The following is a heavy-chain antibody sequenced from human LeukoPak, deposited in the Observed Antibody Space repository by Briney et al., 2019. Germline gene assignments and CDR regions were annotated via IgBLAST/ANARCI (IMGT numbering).Heavy chain of an antibody. CDR2: IQFDGSDE. J-gene: IGHJ4*02. D-gene: IGHD2-15*01. CDR3: AEDQKLQPFHY. V-gene: IGHV3-30*02. Sequence: GGSLRLSCTASGFVFSTYGMHWVRQAPGKGLEWISFIQFDGSDEFYADSVKGRFIISRDNSKNTLYLQMNSLRTEDTSVYYCAEDQKLQPFHYWGQGTLVTASS. CDR1: GFVFSTYG.